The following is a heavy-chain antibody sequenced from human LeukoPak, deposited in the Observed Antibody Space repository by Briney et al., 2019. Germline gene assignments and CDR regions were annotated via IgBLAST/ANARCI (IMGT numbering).Heavy chain of an antibody. D-gene: IGHD6-6*01. CDR1: GGSISSYY. V-gene: IGHV4-4*09. J-gene: IGHJ6*03. CDR2: IYTSGSP. CDR3: ARLVAARPLRYYYYYYMDV. Sequence: PSETLSLTCTVSGGSISSYYWSWIRQPPGKGLEWIGYIYTSGSPNYDPSLKSRVTISVDTSKNQFSLKLSSVTATDPALYYCARLVAARPLRYYYYYYMDVWGKGTTVTASS.